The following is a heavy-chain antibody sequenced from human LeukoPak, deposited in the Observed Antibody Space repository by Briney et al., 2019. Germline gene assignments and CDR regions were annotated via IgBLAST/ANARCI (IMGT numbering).Heavy chain of an antibody. V-gene: IGHV3-23*01. Sequence: PGGSLRLSCAASGFTFSSYAMSWVRQAPGKGLEWVSAISGSGGSTYYADSVKGRFTISRDNSKNTLYLQMNSLRAEDTAVYYCAKAGDSGSYYFLDYWGQGTLVTVSS. J-gene: IGHJ4*02. CDR1: GFTFSSYA. CDR2: ISGSGGST. D-gene: IGHD1-26*01. CDR3: AKAGDSGSYYFLDY.